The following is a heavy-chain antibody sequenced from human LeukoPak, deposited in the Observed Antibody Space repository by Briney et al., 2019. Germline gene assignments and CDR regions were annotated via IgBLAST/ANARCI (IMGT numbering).Heavy chain of an antibody. CDR2: MYTSGNT. Sequence: SETLSLTCTVSGGSISNYYWNWIRQPAGKGLEWIGRMYTSGNTNYNPSLKSRVTMSVDTSKNQFSLRLTSVTAADTAVYYCARERGSGWYDLAFDYWGQGTLVTVSS. D-gene: IGHD6-19*01. V-gene: IGHV4-4*07. CDR3: ARERGSGWYDLAFDY. CDR1: GGSISNYY. J-gene: IGHJ4*02.